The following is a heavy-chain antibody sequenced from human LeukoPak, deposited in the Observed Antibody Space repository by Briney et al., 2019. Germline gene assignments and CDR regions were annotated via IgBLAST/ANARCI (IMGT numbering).Heavy chain of an antibody. Sequence: ASVKVSCKASGYTFTRNYINWLRQAPGQGLEWTGMIDPSGGGTAYAQKFQDRVTMTSDTSTSTVYMELNSLRSEDTAAYYCARLIGDYYDNSRSSYWHGHLDYWGQGALVTVSS. V-gene: IGHV1-46*01. CDR2: IDPSGGGT. CDR1: GYTFTRNY. D-gene: IGHD3-22*01. J-gene: IGHJ4*02. CDR3: ARLIGDYYDNSRSSYWHGHLDY.